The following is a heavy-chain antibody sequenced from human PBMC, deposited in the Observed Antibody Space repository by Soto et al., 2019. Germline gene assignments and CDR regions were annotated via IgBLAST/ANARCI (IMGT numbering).Heavy chain of an antibody. CDR3: ARLTVTFDY. CDR1: GGSISSYY. D-gene: IGHD4-17*01. CDR2: IYYSGST. J-gene: IGHJ4*02. V-gene: IGHV4-59*08. Sequence: TLSLTCTVSGGSISSYYWSWIRQPPGKGLEWIGYIYYSGSTNYNPSLKSRVTISVDTSKNQFSLKLSSVTAADTAVYYCARLTVTFDYWGQGTLVTVSS.